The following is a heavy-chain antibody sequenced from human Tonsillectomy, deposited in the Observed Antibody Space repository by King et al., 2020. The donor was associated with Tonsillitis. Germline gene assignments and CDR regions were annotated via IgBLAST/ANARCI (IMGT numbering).Heavy chain of an antibody. CDR2: ISYDGTNK. CDR1: GFTFSHYA. V-gene: IGHV3-30*04. CDR3: AGDSPPDY. J-gene: IGHJ4*02. Sequence: VQLVESGGGVVQPGRSLRLSCAASGFTFSHYAMHWVRQAPGKGLDWVAVISYDGTNKNYADSVKGRFTISRDDSKNTLYLQMNSLRGEDTAVYYSAGDSPPDYWGQGTLVTVSS.